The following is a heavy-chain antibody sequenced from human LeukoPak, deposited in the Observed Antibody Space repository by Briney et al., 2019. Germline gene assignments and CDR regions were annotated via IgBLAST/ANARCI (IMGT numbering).Heavy chain of an antibody. J-gene: IGHJ2*01. CDR2: INHSGST. Sequence: PSETLSLTCAVYGGSFSGYYWSWIRQPPGKGLEWIGEINHSGSTNYNPSLKSRVTISVDKSKNQFSLKLSSVTAADTAVYYCARSIMCSSTSCYSVYFDLWGRGTLVTVSS. CDR3: ARSIMCSSTSCYSVYFDL. D-gene: IGHD2-2*01. CDR1: GGSFSGYY. V-gene: IGHV4-34*01.